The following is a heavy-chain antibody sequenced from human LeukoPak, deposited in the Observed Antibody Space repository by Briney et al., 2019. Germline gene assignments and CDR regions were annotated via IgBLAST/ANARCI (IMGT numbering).Heavy chain of an antibody. D-gene: IGHD6-19*01. J-gene: IGHJ6*02. CDR2: IWYDGSNK. Sequence: PGGSLRLSCAASGFTFSSYGMHWVRQAPGKGLEWVAVIWYDGSNKYYADSVKGRFTISRDNSKNTLYLQMNSLRAEDTAVYYCAREMYNSGWPHYYYGMDVWGQGTAVTVSS. CDR1: GFTFSSYG. V-gene: IGHV3-33*01. CDR3: AREMYNSGWPHYYYGMDV.